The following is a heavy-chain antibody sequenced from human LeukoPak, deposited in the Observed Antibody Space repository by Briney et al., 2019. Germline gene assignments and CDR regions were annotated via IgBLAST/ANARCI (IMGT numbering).Heavy chain of an antibody. V-gene: IGHV3-23*01. Sequence: GGSLRLSCAASGFTFSTYEMNWVRQAPGKGLEWVSAISGSGGSTYNADSVKGRFTISRDNSKNTLYLQMNSLRAEDTAVYYCAKDTNYRANAFDIWGQGTMVTVSS. CDR1: GFTFSTYE. CDR2: ISGSGGST. CDR3: AKDTNYRANAFDI. J-gene: IGHJ3*02. D-gene: IGHD2-8*01.